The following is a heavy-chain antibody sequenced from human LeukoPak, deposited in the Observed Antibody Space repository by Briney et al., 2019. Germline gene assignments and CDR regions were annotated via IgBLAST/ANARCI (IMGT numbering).Heavy chain of an antibody. D-gene: IGHD5-18*01. V-gene: IGHV7-4-1*01. Sequence: GASVTLSFTASGYTFTIYAMNWVRQAPGQGLEWMGWINTNTGNTTYYQGFPGRVVFSLYTSVRTAYLQMRSLKAEDTPVYYCASGRGYSYGQLDYWGQGTLVTVSS. CDR1: GYTFTIYA. J-gene: IGHJ4*02. CDR3: ASGRGYSYGQLDY. CDR2: INTNTGNT.